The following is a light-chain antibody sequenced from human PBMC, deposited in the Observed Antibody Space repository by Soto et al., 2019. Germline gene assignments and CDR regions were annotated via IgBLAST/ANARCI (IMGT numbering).Light chain of an antibody. Sequence: EIVLTQSPGTLSLSPGERATLSCRASQSVSSSYLAWYQQKPGQAPSLLIYGASSMATGIPDRFSGSGSGTDFTLTISRLEPEDFAVYYCQQYGRSPLVTFGQGTRLEIK. CDR1: QSVSSSY. CDR2: GAS. J-gene: IGKJ5*01. CDR3: QQYGRSPLVT. V-gene: IGKV3-20*01.